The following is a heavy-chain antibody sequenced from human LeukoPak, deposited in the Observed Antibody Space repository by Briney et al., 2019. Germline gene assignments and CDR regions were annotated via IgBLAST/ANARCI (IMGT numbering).Heavy chain of an antibody. Sequence: ASVKVSCKVSGYTLTELSMHWVRQAPGKGLEWMGGFDPEDGETIYAQKFQGRVTMTEDTSTDTAYMELSSLRSEDTAVYYCATDGPLGGLHTYYFDYWGQGTLVTVSS. CDR1: GYTLTELS. V-gene: IGHV1-24*01. J-gene: IGHJ4*02. CDR2: FDPEDGET. CDR3: ATDGPLGGLHTYYFDY. D-gene: IGHD5-24*01.